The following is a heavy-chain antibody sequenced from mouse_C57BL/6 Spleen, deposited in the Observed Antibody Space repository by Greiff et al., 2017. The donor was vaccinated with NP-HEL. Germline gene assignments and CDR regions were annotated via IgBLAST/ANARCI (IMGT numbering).Heavy chain of an antibody. J-gene: IGHJ1*03. CDR3: ARCNGSSYWYFDV. V-gene: IGHV1-64*01. CDR1: GYTFTSYW. D-gene: IGHD1-1*01. CDR2: IHPNSGST. Sequence: QVQLQQPGAELVKPGASVKLSCKASGYTFTSYWMHWVKQRPGQGLEWIGMIHPNSGSTNYNEKFKSKATLTVDKSSSTAYMQLSSLTSEDSAVYYCARCNGSSYWYFDVWGTGTTVTGSS.